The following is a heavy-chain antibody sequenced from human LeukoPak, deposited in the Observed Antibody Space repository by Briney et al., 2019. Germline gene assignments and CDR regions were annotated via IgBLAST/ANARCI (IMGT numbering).Heavy chain of an antibody. D-gene: IGHD4-17*01. V-gene: IGHV4-59*04. J-gene: IGHJ4*02. CDR1: GDSISGYY. CDR3: ARQMVAYGDYVMDY. Sequence: PSETLSLTCTVSGDSISGYYWTWIRQPPGKGLEWIGSIYYSGSTYYNPSLKSRVTISVDTSKNQFSLKVSSVTAADTAVYYCARQMVAYGDYVMDYWGQGNLVTVSS. CDR2: IYYSGST.